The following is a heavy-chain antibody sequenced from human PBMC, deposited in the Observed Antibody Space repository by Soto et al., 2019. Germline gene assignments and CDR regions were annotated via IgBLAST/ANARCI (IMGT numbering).Heavy chain of an antibody. CDR2: INHSGST. CDR1: GGSFSGYY. J-gene: IGHJ4*02. D-gene: IGHD4-17*01. CDR3: VACDYGDYPRY. V-gene: IGHV4-34*01. Sequence: QVQLQQWGAGLLKPSETLSLTCAVYGGSFSGYYWSWVRQSPRKGQEWIGEINHSGSTNYNPSLKSRLTISVDTSKNQFSLKLSSVTAADTALYYCVACDYGDYPRYWGQGTLVTVSS.